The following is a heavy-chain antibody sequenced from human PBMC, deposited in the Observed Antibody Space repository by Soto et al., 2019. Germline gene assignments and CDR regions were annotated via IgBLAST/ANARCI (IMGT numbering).Heavy chain of an antibody. CDR1: AGSISNYH. CDR2: IFYTGKT. CDR3: ARVLEVAGGFDP. J-gene: IGHJ5*02. V-gene: IGHV4-59*01. D-gene: IGHD2-15*01. Sequence: NPSETLSLTCSVSAGSISNYHWSWIRQPPGKGLEWIGYIFYTGKTNYNPSLKSRVTISLDTSKNQLSLRLDSVTAADTAVYYCARVLEVAGGFDPWGQGTLVTVSS.